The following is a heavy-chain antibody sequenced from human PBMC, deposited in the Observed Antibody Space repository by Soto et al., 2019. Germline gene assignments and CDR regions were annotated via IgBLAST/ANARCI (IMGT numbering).Heavy chain of an antibody. D-gene: IGHD1-26*01. CDR2: VNWNGGST. J-gene: IGHJ4*02. CDR3: VRGASFNFDY. Sequence: GGSLRLSCAASGFPFDDYGMSWARQAPGKGLEWVSGVNWNGGSTGYADSVKGRFTISRDNAKNSLYLQMNSLIYEYTAFYYCVRGASFNFDYWGQGTLVTVSS. CDR1: GFPFDDYG. V-gene: IGHV3-20*04.